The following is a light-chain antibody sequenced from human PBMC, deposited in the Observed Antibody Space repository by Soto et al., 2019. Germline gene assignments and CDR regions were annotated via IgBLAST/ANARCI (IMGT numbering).Light chain of an antibody. CDR3: SSYTTSNTVL. V-gene: IGLV2-14*03. J-gene: IGLJ2*01. CDR1: TSDLGDYNY. Sequence: QSALTQPASVSGFLGQGITISCTRTTSDLGDYNYISWYQQHPGKAPKLMIYDVNNRPSGISNRFSGSKSGNTASLTISGLQAEDEADYFCSSYTTSNTVLFGGGTKLTVL. CDR2: DVN.